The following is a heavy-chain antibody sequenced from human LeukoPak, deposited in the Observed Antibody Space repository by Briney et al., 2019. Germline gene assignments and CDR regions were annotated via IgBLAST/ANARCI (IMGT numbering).Heavy chain of an antibody. J-gene: IGHJ5*02. CDR1: GGSVSSGSYY. V-gene: IGHV4-61*01. Sequence: SETLSLTCTVSGGSVSSGSYYWSWIRQPPGKGLEWIGYIYYSGSTNYNPSLKGRVTISVDTSKNQFSLKLSSVTAADTAVYYCATSEQWLSEGFDPWGQGTLVTVSS. CDR3: ATSEQWLSEGFDP. D-gene: IGHD6-19*01. CDR2: IYYSGST.